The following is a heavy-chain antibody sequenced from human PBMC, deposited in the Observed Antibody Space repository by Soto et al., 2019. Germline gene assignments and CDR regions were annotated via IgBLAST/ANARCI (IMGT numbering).Heavy chain of an antibody. J-gene: IGHJ3*02. V-gene: IGHV3-23*01. Sequence: GGSLRLSCAASGFTFSSYAMSWVRQAPGKGLEWVSAISGSGGSTYYADSVKGRFTISRDNSKNTLYLQMNSLRSEDTAVYYCARDSPYYCSSTSCYGRDNAFDIWGQGTMVTVSS. CDR3: ARDSPYYCSSTSCYGRDNAFDI. CDR1: GFTFSSYA. D-gene: IGHD2-2*01. CDR2: ISGSGGST.